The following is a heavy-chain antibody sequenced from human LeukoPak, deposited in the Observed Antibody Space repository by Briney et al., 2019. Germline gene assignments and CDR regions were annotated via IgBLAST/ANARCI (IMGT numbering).Heavy chain of an antibody. CDR3: ARSAPGAFDI. V-gene: IGHV1-69*04. CDR1: GGTFISYA. J-gene: IGHJ3*02. Sequence: GSSVKVSCKASGGTFISYAISWVRQAPGQGLEWMGRIIPIFGIANYAQKFQGRVTITADKSTSTAYMELSSLRSEDTAVYYCARSAPGAFDIWGQGTMVTVSS. CDR2: IIPIFGIA.